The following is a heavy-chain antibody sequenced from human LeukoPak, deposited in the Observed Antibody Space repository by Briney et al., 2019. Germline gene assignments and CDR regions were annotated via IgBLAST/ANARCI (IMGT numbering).Heavy chain of an antibody. CDR1: GFTFSSFE. CDR2: ISGSGGSA. D-gene: IGHD6-19*01. Sequence: GGSLRLSCAASGFTFSSFEMSWVRQAPGKGLEWVSAISGSGGSAYYADSVKGRFTISRDNSRNSLSLQMNCLRAEDTALYYCAKTGYSSGWYRIWDYWGQGTLVTVSS. J-gene: IGHJ4*02. V-gene: IGHV3-23*01. CDR3: AKTGYSSGWYRIWDY.